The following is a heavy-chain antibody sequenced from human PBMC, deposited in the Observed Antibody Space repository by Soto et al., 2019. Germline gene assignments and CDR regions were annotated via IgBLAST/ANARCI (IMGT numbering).Heavy chain of an antibody. CDR1: GFTFSSYG. D-gene: IGHD6-13*01. CDR3: ARDMYSSSWFDP. CDR2: IWYDGSNK. Sequence: PGGSLRLSCAASGFTFSSYGMHWVRQAPGKGLEWVAVIWYDGSNKYYADSVKGRFTISRDNSKNTLYLQMNSLRAEDTAVYYCARDMYSSSWFDPWGQGTLVTVSS. J-gene: IGHJ5*02. V-gene: IGHV3-33*01.